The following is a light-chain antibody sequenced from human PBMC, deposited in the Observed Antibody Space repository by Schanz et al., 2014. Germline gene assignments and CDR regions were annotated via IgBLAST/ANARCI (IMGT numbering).Light chain of an antibody. Sequence: EIVLTQSPGTLSLSPGERATLSCRASQSVHRNYLAWHQQKPGQAPRLLIYGTSIRATGIPDRFSGSGSGSSFTLTISRLEPEDFAVYYCHQYINSPFTFGPGTKLDLK. V-gene: IGKV3-20*01. CDR3: HQYINSPFT. CDR2: GTS. CDR1: QSVHRNY. J-gene: IGKJ3*01.